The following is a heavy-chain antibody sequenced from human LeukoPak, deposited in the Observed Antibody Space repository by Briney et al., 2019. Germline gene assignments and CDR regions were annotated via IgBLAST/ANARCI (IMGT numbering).Heavy chain of an antibody. D-gene: IGHD5-24*01. CDR1: GFTFSTYW. V-gene: IGHV3-7*01. CDR2: IKQDESEK. CDR3: ATVPGDGFNYGFDY. Sequence: GGSLRLSCAASGFTFSTYWMNWVRQAPGKGLEWVANIKQDESEKYYVDSVKGRFTISRDNAKNSLYLQMNSLRAEDTAVYYCATVPGDGFNYGFDYWGQGTLVTVSS. J-gene: IGHJ4*02.